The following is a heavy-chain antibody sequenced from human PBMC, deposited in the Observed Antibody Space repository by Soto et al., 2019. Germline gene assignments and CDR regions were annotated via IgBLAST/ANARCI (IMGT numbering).Heavy chain of an antibody. V-gene: IGHV1-3*01. D-gene: IGHD2-2*01. CDR3: ARVTIVSAKHGNEDTSNYIDV. CDR2: INAGNGNT. J-gene: IGHJ6*03. CDR1: GYTFTSYA. Sequence: ASVKVSCKASGYTFTSYAMHWVRQAPGQRLEWMGWINAGNGNTKYSQKFQGRVTITRDTSASTAYMELSSLRSEDTAVYYCARVTIVSAKHGNEDTSNYIDVWGKGPTVTAP.